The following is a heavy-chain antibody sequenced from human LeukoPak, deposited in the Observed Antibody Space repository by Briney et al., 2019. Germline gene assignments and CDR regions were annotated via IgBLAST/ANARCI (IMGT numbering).Heavy chain of an antibody. V-gene: IGHV4-34*01. CDR3: ARDLRSVYGSGSYPYYYYYMDV. CDR2: INHSGST. Sequence: PSETLSLTCAVYGGSFSGYYWSWIRQPPGKGLEWIGEINHSGSTNYNPSLKSRVTISVDTSKNQFSLKLSSVTAADTTVYYCARDLRSVYGSGSYPYYYYYMDVWGKGTTVTISS. D-gene: IGHD3-10*01. J-gene: IGHJ6*03. CDR1: GGSFSGYY.